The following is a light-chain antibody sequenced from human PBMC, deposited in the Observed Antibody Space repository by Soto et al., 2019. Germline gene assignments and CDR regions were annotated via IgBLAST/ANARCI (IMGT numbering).Light chain of an antibody. CDR2: DAS. CDR1: QNINNNY. CDR3: QQYNSWPLT. J-gene: IGKJ4*01. V-gene: IGKV3D-15*01. Sequence: TQSPGTLSLSPWGRATLSCRASQNINNNYLAWYQHKPGQAPRLLIYDASLRATGVPDRFSGSGSGTEFTLTISSLQSEDFAVYYCQQYNSWPLTFGGGTKVDIK.